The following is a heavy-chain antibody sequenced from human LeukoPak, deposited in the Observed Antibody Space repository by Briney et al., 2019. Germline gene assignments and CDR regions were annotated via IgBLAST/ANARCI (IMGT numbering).Heavy chain of an antibody. J-gene: IGHJ4*02. CDR3: ARDRCGGGSCHYYFDY. Sequence: GGSLRLSCAASGFTFSSYGMHWVRQAPGKGLEWVAVIWYDGSNKYYADSVKGRFTISRDNSKNTLYLRMNSLRADDTAVYFCARDRCGGGSCHYYFDYWGQGTLVTVSS. CDR2: IWYDGSNK. CDR1: GFTFSSYG. V-gene: IGHV3-33*01. D-gene: IGHD2-15*01.